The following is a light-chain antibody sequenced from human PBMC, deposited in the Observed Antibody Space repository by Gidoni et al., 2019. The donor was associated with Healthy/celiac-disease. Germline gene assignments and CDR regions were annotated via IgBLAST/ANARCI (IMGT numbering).Light chain of an antibody. Sequence: DSKMTQSPSALSASVGDRVTINCQATQAIRNNLNWYQFKPGKAPHLLIYYVSKLERGVPSSFSGSGSVTDFTFTISDLQPEDVATYYCQHYDSLPVTFGGGTKVEIE. CDR2: YVS. V-gene: IGKV1-33*01. CDR3: QHYDSLPVT. CDR1: QAIRNN. J-gene: IGKJ4*01.